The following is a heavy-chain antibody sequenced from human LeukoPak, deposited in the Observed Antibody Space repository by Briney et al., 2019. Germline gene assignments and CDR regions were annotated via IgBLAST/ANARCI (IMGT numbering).Heavy chain of an antibody. Sequence: SETLSLTCAVYGGSFSGYYWSWIRQPPGKGLEWIGEINHSGSTNYNPSLKSRVTISVDTSKNQFSLKLSSVTAADTAVYYCASGDYAYITFDYWGQGTLVTVSS. CDR3: ASGDYAYITFDY. CDR2: INHSGST. CDR1: GGSFSGYY. D-gene: IGHD4-17*01. V-gene: IGHV4-34*01. J-gene: IGHJ4*02.